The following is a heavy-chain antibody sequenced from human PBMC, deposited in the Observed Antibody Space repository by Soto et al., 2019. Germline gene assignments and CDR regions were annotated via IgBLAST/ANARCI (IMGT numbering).Heavy chain of an antibody. CDR1: ICAFSGDA. D-gene: IGHD6-19*01. CDR3: AKDSRAVAQAFDY. Sequence: QAAGSVRHSGAASICAFSGDAISCVRQAPGKGLEWVSAISGSGGSTYYADSVKGRFTISRDNSKNTLYLQMNSLRAEDTAVYYCAKDSRAVAQAFDYWGQGTLVTVS. V-gene: IGHV3-23*01. CDR2: ISGSGGST. J-gene: IGHJ4*02.